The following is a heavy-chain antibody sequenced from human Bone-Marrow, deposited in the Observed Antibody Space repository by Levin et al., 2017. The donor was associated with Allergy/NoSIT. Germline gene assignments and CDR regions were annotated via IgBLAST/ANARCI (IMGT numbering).Heavy chain of an antibody. CDR2: IYQSGST. V-gene: IGHV4-38-2*01. Sequence: SETLSLTCGVSGYSVSSGYNWGWIRQSPGKGLEWIASIYQSGSTYYNPSLKSRVTISLDTSKNQFSLKLSSVTAADTAVYYCARAGMIIFGGSQFDYWGQETLVTVSS. CDR1: GYSVSSGYN. J-gene: IGHJ4*02. D-gene: IGHD3-16*01. CDR3: ARAGMIIFGGSQFDY.